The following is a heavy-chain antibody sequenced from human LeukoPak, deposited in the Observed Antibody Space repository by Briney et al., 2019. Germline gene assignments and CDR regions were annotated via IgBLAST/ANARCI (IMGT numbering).Heavy chain of an antibody. CDR1: GASLRGSY. J-gene: IGHJ2*01. Sequence: SEALSLTCAVQGASLRGSYWSWIRQPPGKGLQWIGQIDHSGSTHSIPSLKSRVTISLDTSQSQVSLKVNSVTAADTAVYFCARGGNGWYFDLWGRGTLVTVSS. CDR3: ARGGNGWYFDL. D-gene: IGHD1-14*01. V-gene: IGHV4-34*01. CDR2: IDHSGST.